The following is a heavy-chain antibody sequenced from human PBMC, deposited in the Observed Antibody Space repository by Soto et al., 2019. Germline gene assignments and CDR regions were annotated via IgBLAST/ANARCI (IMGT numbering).Heavy chain of an antibody. Sequence: SETLSLTCTVSGASISSGDYFWSWIRQSPGKGLEWIGYIYDSGSSYYNPSLKSRVTMSVDTSKNQFSLKLRSVTAADTAVYYCAREKGYISGPKNFDYWGQGTLVTVS. CDR3: AREKGYISGPKNFDY. CDR1: GASISSGDYF. D-gene: IGHD5-12*01. J-gene: IGHJ4*02. V-gene: IGHV4-30-4*01. CDR2: IYDSGSS.